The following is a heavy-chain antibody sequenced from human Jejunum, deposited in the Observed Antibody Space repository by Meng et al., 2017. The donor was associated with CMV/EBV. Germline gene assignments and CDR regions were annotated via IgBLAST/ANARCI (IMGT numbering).Heavy chain of an antibody. D-gene: IGHD6-13*01. V-gene: IGHV7-4-1*02. CDR2: INPKTANP. J-gene: IGHJ1*01. CDR1: VYMFNRYT. Sequence: CKASVYMFNRYTINWVRQAPGQWLEWMGYINPKTANPTYVQGFTGRFVFSLDTSVSTAYLQISSLEAEDTAVYYCATGSVAADGKGYWGQGTLVTVSS. CDR3: ATGSVAADGKGY.